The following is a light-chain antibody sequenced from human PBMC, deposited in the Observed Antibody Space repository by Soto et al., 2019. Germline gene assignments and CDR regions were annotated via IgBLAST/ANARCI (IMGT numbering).Light chain of an antibody. CDR2: EVS. CDR3: SSYTSSSTLV. V-gene: IGLV2-14*01. CDR1: SSDVGGYNY. J-gene: IGLJ1*01. Sequence: QSALTQPASVSGSPGQSITISCTGTSSDVGGYNYVSWYQQHPGKAPKLMIYEVSNRPSGVSNRFSGSKSGNTASLTISGLQAADEADYYCSSYTSSSTLVFGTGTKGTVL.